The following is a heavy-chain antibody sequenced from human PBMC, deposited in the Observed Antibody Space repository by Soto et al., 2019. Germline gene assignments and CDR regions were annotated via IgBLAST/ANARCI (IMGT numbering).Heavy chain of an antibody. J-gene: IGHJ5*02. CDR1: GGSMSSSNW. CDR3: ARGPGNP. Sequence: SETLSLTCTVSGGSMSSSNWWNWVRQPPGKGLEWIGETHHSGRTNYNPSLKSRVTISVDTSKNQFSLKLSSVTAADTAVYYCARGPGNPWGQGTLVTVSS. V-gene: IGHV4-4*02. CDR2: THHSGRT.